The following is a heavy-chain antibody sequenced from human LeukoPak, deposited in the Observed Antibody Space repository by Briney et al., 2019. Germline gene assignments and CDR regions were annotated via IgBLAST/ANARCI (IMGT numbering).Heavy chain of an antibody. Sequence: GGSLRLSCAASGFTFSSYAMSWVRQAPGKGLEWVSAMSGSGGSTYYADSVNGRFTISRDNSKNTLYLQMNSLRAEDTAVYYCAKDQSGLLRGVHFDYWGQGTLVTVSS. CDR3: AKDQSGLLRGVHFDY. J-gene: IGHJ4*02. CDR2: MSGSGGST. V-gene: IGHV3-23*01. CDR1: GFTFSSYA. D-gene: IGHD1-26*01.